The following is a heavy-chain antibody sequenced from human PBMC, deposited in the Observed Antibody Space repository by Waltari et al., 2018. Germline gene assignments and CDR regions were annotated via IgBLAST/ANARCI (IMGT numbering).Heavy chain of an antibody. V-gene: IGHV4-34*12. D-gene: IGHD3-10*01. CDR2: IIQSEST. J-gene: IGHJ6*02. Sequence: VQLQQWGAGLLKPSETLSLTCAVYGGSFRGSYWSWIRQPPGQGLEWIGGIIQSESTNNNPALKCRVTISGDTSKNQFALKLSSVTAADTAVYYCAIGRGGVGGYGMDVWGQGTTVTVSS. CDR1: GGSFRGSY. CDR3: AIGRGGVGGYGMDV.